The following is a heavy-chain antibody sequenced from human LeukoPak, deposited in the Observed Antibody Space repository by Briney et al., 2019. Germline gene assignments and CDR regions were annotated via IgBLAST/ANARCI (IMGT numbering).Heavy chain of an antibody. CDR3: ARLTVDRNAFDI. D-gene: IGHD7-27*01. J-gene: IGHJ3*02. CDR1: GGSISTYY. V-gene: IGHV4-59*01. CDR2: IYYTGST. Sequence: SETLSLTCIVSGGSISTYYWNWIRQPPGKGLEWIGYIYYTGSTNYNPSLKSRVTVSVDTSKNQFSLKLSSVTAADTAVYYRARLTVDRNAFDIWGQGTRVTVSS.